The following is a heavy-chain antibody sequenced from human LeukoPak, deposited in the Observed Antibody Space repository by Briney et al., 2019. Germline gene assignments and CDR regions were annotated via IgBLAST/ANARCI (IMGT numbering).Heavy chain of an antibody. CDR1: GYTFTGYY. Sequence: ASVMVSCKASGYTFTGYYMHWVRQAPGQGLEWMGWISPNSGGTNYAQKFQGWVTMTRDTPISTAYMELSRLRSDDTAVYYCARGRCGGDCSYYYYGMDVWGQGTTVTVSS. D-gene: IGHD2-21*02. CDR3: ARGRCGGDCSYYYYGMDV. V-gene: IGHV1-2*04. CDR2: ISPNSGGT. J-gene: IGHJ6*02.